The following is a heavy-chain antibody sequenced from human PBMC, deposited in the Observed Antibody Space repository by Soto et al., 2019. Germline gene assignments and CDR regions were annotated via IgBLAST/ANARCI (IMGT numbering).Heavy chain of an antibody. CDR2: ISAYNGNT. Sequence: ASVKVSCKASGYIFTTYGISWVRQAPGQGLEWMGWISAYNGNTNYAQKLQGRVTMTTDTSTSTAYMELRSLRSDDTAVYYCAREGPHHDAFDIWGQGTMVTVSS. V-gene: IGHV1-18*01. CDR3: AREGPHHDAFDI. CDR1: GYIFTTYG. J-gene: IGHJ3*02.